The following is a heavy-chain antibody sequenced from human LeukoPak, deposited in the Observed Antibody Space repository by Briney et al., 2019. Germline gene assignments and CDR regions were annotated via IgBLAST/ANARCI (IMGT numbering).Heavy chain of an antibody. V-gene: IGHV3-21*01. J-gene: IGHJ4*02. CDR3: ARDPPSRGTRYFDY. Sequence: GGSLKLSCAASGFPFSRYSMNWVRQPPGEGPEWVSSITSSSSNKDYVDSVKGRFTVSRDNAKNSLYLQMDSLRVEDTAVYYCARDPPSRGTRYFDYWGQGILVTVSS. CDR2: ITSSSSNK. CDR1: GFPFSRYS. D-gene: IGHD3-16*01.